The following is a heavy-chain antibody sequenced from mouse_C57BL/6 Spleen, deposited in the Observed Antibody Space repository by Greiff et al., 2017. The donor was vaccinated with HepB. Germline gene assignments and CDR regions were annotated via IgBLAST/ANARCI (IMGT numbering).Heavy chain of an antibody. D-gene: IGHD2-12*01. Sequence: EVKLVESGGGLVQPGGSLKLSCAASGFTFSDCYMYWVRQTPEKRLEWVAYISNGGGSTYYPDTVKGRFTISRDNAKNTLYLQMSRLKSEDTAMYYCARHDPYDYYAMDYWGQGTSVTVSS. CDR3: ARHDPYDYYAMDY. CDR1: GFTFSDCY. CDR2: ISNGGGST. V-gene: IGHV5-12*01. J-gene: IGHJ4*01.